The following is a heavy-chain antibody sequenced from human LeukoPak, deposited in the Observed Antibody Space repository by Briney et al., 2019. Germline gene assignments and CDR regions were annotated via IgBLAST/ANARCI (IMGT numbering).Heavy chain of an antibody. CDR3: ARHPGYIYGSDY. V-gene: IGHV5-10-1*01. CDR2: IDPSDSYT. J-gene: IGHJ4*02. D-gene: IGHD5-18*01. CDR1: GSRFTSYW. Sequence: GESLKISCKGSGSRFTSYWISWVRQMPGKGLEWMASIDPSDSYTNYSPSFQGHVTISADKSINTAYLHWSSLKASDTAMYYCARHPGYIYGSDYWGQGTLVTVSS.